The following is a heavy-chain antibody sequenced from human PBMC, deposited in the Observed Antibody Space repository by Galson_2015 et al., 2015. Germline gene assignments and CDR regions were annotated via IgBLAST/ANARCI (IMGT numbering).Heavy chain of an antibody. Sequence: SLRLSCAASGFTFSSFALHWVRQAPGKGLEWVAVISYDGSDKYYADSVKGRFTISRDNSKDTLYLQMNSLTHEDTAMYFCATRYLSGSSAWYGALNYWGQGTLVTVSS. CDR3: ATRYLSGSSAWYGALNY. D-gene: IGHD3-10*01. CDR1: GFTFSSFA. J-gene: IGHJ4*02. V-gene: IGHV3-30*01. CDR2: ISYDGSDK.